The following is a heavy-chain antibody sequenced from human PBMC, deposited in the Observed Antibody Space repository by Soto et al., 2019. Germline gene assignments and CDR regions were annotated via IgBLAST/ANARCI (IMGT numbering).Heavy chain of an antibody. V-gene: IGHV1-69*13. D-gene: IGHD5-18*01. CDR2: IIPIFGTA. CDR3: ARDRGYSYGLTY. CDR1: GVTFSSYA. Sequence: ASVKVSCKASGVTFSSYAISWVRQAPGQGLEWMGGIIPIFGTANYAQKFQGRVTITADESTSTAYMELSSLRSEDTAVYYCARDRGYSYGLTYWGQGTLVTVSS. J-gene: IGHJ4*02.